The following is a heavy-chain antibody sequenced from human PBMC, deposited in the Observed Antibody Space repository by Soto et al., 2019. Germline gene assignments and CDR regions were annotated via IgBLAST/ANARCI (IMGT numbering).Heavy chain of an antibody. D-gene: IGHD3-10*01. CDR2: IQYRGST. CDR3: AGMFWFVDLLFDY. CDR1: DDSITSGAYY. V-gene: IGHV4-39*01. Sequence: HLQLQESGPGLVKPSETLSLTCTVSDDSITSGAYYWGLIRQPPGKGLEWIGTIQYRGSTYYNPSLKSRLTMFLDTSKNQFSLRLTSVTAADTAVYFCAGMFWFVDLLFDYWGQGTLVTVSS. J-gene: IGHJ4*02.